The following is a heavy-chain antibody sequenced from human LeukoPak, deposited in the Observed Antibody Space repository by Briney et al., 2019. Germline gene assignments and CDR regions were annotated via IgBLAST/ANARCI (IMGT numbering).Heavy chain of an antibody. D-gene: IGHD5-12*01. CDR2: INHSGST. CDR1: GGSFSGYY. CDR3: ARGPGWLRKFDP. Sequence: TSETLSLTCAVYGGSFSGYYWSWIRQPPGKGLEWIGEINHSGSTNYNPSLKSRVTISVDTSKNQFSLKLSSVTAADTAVYYCARGPGWLRKFDPWGQGTLVTVSS. J-gene: IGHJ5*02. V-gene: IGHV4-34*01.